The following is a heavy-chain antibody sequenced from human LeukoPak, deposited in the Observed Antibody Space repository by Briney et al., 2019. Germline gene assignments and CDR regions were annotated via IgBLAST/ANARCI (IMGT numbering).Heavy chain of an antibody. J-gene: IGHJ4*02. CDR1: GYSISSGYY. V-gene: IGHV4-38-2*02. CDR3: ARVGDSGSY. D-gene: IGHD1-26*01. CDR2: IYHSGST. Sequence: SETLSLTCTVSGYSISSGYYWGWIRQPPGKGLEWIGSIYHSGSTYYNPSLKSRVTISVDTSKNQFSLKLSSVTAADTAVYYCARVGDSGSYWGQGTLVTVSS.